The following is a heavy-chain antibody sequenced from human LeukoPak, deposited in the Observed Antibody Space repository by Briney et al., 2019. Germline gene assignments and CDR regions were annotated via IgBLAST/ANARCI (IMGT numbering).Heavy chain of an antibody. CDR1: AFTFSSYW. J-gene: IGHJ5*02. CDR3: AKGGFGELFRFDP. D-gene: IGHD3-10*01. Sequence: PGGSLRLSCAASAFTFSSYWMHWVRQAPGKGLEWVSRIKGDESSINYADSVEGRFTISRDNAKNTVYLHLNSLRVEDTAVYYCAKGGFGELFRFDPWGQGTLVTVSS. V-gene: IGHV3-74*01. CDR2: IKGDESSI.